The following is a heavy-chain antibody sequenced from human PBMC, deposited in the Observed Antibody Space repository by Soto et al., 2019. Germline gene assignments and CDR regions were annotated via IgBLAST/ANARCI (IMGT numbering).Heavy chain of an antibody. CDR2: ISGSGVST. CDR1: GFTFSSYA. Sequence: GGSLRLSCAASGFTFSSYAMSWVRQAQGKGLEWVSGISGSGVSTYYADSVKGRFTISRDNSKSTLYLQMNSLRAEDTAVYYCAKDRERIATRSIDYWGQGTLVTVSS. CDR3: AKDRERIATRSIDY. V-gene: IGHV3-23*01. J-gene: IGHJ4*02. D-gene: IGHD6-6*01.